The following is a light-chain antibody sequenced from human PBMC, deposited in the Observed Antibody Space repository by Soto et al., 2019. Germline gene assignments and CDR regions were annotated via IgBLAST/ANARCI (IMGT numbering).Light chain of an antibody. CDR2: EVS. V-gene: IGLV2-14*01. J-gene: IGLJ1*01. CDR1: TSDVGAYNY. Sequence: QSVLTQPASLSVSAGQSITISCTGSTSDVGAYNYVSWYKHHPGQAPQLMIYEVSNRPSGVSNRFSGSKSGNTASLTISGLQADDEGDYYCSSKTSSSSPFVFGTGNKVTVL. CDR3: SSKTSSSSPFV.